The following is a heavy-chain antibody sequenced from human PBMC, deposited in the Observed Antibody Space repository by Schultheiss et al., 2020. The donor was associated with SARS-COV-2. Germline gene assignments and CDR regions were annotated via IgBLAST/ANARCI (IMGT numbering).Heavy chain of an antibody. CDR3: AKAFYSGSWYFAFDS. D-gene: IGHD6-13*01. V-gene: IGHV3-30*18. J-gene: IGHJ4*02. Sequence: GESLKISCAASGFTFSSYGMHWVRQAPGKGLEWVAVISYDGSNKYYADSVKGRFTISRDNSKNTLYLQMNSLRVEDTAKYYCAKAFYSGSWYFAFDSWGQGTLVTVSS. CDR2: ISYDGSNK. CDR1: GFTFSSYG.